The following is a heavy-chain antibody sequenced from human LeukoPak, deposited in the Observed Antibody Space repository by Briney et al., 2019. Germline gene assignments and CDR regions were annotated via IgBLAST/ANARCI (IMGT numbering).Heavy chain of an antibody. CDR1: GYTLTELS. Sequence: ASVKVSCKVSGYTLTELSMHWVRQAPGKGLEWMGGFDPEDGETIYAQKFQGRVTNTADKSTSTAYMELSSLRSEDTAVYYCARGPGGYSYGQSYYYYYMDVWGKGTTVTVSS. CDR3: ARGPGGYSYGQSYYYYYMDV. CDR2: FDPEDGET. J-gene: IGHJ6*03. V-gene: IGHV1-24*01. D-gene: IGHD5-18*01.